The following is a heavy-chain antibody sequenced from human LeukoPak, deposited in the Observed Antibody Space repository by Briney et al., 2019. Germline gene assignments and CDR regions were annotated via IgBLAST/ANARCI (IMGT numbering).Heavy chain of an antibody. CDR3: ARPYYMDV. CDR1: GGSFSSYT. Sequence: SVKVSCKPSGGSFSSYTVSWVPQGPRQGVECRGRIFTILGIANYAQKCQGRVTITADKSTSRAYMELSSLRSEDTAVYYCARPYYMDVWGKGTTVTVSS. V-gene: IGHV1-69*02. J-gene: IGHJ6*03. CDR2: IFTILGIA.